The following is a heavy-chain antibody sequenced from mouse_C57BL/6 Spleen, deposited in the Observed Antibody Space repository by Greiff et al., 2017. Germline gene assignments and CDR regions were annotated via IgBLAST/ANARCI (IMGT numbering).Heavy chain of an antibody. Sequence: QVQLQQSGAELVRPGTSVKMSCKASGYTFTNYWIGWAKQRPGHGLEWIGDIYPGGGYTNYNETFKGKATLTADKSSSTAYMQFSSLTSEDSAIYYCARGYGYDGFDYWGQGTTLTVSS. CDR3: ARGYGYDGFDY. V-gene: IGHV1-63*01. D-gene: IGHD2-2*01. CDR2: IYPGGGYT. J-gene: IGHJ2*01. CDR1: GYTFTNYW.